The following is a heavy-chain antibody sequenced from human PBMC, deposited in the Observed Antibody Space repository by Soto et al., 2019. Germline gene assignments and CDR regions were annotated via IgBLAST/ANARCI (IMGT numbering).Heavy chain of an antibody. D-gene: IGHD3-10*01. CDR3: ATSYGSGYRAFDY. CDR2: VNPILSMS. J-gene: IGHJ4*02. CDR1: GDTFSFYT. V-gene: IGHV1-69*02. Sequence: GASVKVSCKASGDTFSFYTINWVRQAPGLGLEWMGRVNPILSMSNYAQKFQGRVTMTADKSTNTAYMELRSLRSEDTALYYCATSYGSGYRAFDYWGQGALVTVSS.